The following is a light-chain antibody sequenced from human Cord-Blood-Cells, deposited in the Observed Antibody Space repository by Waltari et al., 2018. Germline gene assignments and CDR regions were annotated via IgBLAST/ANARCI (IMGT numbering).Light chain of an antibody. V-gene: IGKV1D-8*03. Sequence: VIRLTQYPPFLSASTGDRVTIRCRMSQGISSYLDWYQQKPGKAPELLIYAASTVQSGVPSRFSGSGSGTDFTLTISCLQSEDFATYYCQQYYSFPWTFGQGTKVEIK. CDR3: QQYYSFPWT. CDR2: AAS. J-gene: IGKJ1*01. CDR1: QGISSY.